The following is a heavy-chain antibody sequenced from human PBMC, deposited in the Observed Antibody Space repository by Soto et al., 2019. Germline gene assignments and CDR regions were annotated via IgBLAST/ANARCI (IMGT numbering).Heavy chain of an antibody. V-gene: IGHV4-59*01. CDR3: ASGQTYYYDSSGYYSVWFDP. CDR2: IYYSGST. CDR1: GGSISNYY. D-gene: IGHD3-22*01. Sequence: SETLSLTCTVSGGSISNYYWSWIRQPPGKGLEWIGYIYYSGSTNYNPSLKSRVTISVDTSKNQFSLKLSSVTAADTAVYYCASGQTYYYDSSGYYSVWFDPWGQGTLVTVSS. J-gene: IGHJ5*02.